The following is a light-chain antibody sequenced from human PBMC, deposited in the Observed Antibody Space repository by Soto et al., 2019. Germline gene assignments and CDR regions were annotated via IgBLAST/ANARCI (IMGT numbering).Light chain of an antibody. Sequence: QSALTQPASVSGSPGQSITISCTGTSSDVGRYNHVSWYQHHPGKAPKLLISEVSNRPSGVSNRFSGSKSDYTASLTISGLQAEDESDYYCNSHTSGDFRVFGTGTKLTVL. CDR2: EVS. CDR3: NSHTSGDFRV. J-gene: IGLJ1*01. V-gene: IGLV2-14*01. CDR1: SSDVGRYNH.